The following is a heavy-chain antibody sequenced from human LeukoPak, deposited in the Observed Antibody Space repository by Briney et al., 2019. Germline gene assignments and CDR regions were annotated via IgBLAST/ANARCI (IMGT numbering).Heavy chain of an antibody. CDR1: VLTFRNYA. J-gene: IGHJ6*02. D-gene: IGHD4-17*01. CDR2: ICGGGATT. V-gene: IGHV3-23*01. CDR3: AKHQQSCGDSLMDF. Sequence: GGSLRLSRAASVLTFRNYAMSWVRQPPGKGLECVSTICGGGATTYYADSVRGRFTIPRDNANNTLSLQIHSLRAEDTAVYFCAKHQQSCGDSLMDFLGQGTTVTVSS.